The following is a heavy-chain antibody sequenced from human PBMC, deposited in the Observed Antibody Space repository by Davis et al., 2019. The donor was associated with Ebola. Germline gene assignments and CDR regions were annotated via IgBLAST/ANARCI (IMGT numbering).Heavy chain of an antibody. CDR2: IYYSGST. V-gene: IGHV4-39*01. CDR3: ARGSYSSSWFKYYFDY. J-gene: IGHJ4*02. D-gene: IGHD6-13*01. Sequence: PSETLSLTCTVSGGSISSSSYYWGWIRQPPGKGLEWIGSIYYSGSTYYNPSLKSRVTISVDTSKNQFSLKLSSVTAADTAVYYCARGSYSSSWFKYYFDYWGQGTLVTVSS. CDR1: GGSISSSSYY.